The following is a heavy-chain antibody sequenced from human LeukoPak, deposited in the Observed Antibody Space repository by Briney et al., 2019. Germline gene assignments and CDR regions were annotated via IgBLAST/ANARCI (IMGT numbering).Heavy chain of an antibody. V-gene: IGHV3-30*03. CDR2: ISYDGSNK. CDR1: GFTFSRYG. CDR3: ARENYGDHYFDY. D-gene: IGHD4/OR15-4a*01. Sequence: GGSLRLSCAASGFTFSRYGMHWVRQASGKGLEWVALISYDGSNKYHADSVKGRFTISRDNSKNTLFLQVNSLRPEDRAMYYCARENYGDHYFDYWGQGTLVTVSS. J-gene: IGHJ4*02.